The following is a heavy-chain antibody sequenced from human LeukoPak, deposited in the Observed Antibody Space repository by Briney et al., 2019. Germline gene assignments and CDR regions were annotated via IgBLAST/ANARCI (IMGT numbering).Heavy chain of an antibody. CDR3: ATLNRGGDSSRGHY. Sequence: GGSLRLSCAASGFTFSDYAMTWVRQAPGKGLKWVSAISGSGGSTYYADSVKGRFTISRDNSKNTLYLQMNSLRAEDTAVYYCATLNRGGDSSRGHYWGQGTLVTVSS. CDR1: GFTFSDYA. V-gene: IGHV3-23*01. D-gene: IGHD6-13*01. CDR2: ISGSGGST. J-gene: IGHJ4*02.